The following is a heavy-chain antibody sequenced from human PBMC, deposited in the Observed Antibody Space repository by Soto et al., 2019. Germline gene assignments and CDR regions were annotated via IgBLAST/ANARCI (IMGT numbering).Heavy chain of an antibody. J-gene: IGHJ4*02. V-gene: IGHV3-23*01. CDR2: MSGTGGTT. CDR1: GFTFSSYA. D-gene: IGHD5-12*01. CDR3: PTYIEYSAYEGSYLDH. Sequence: GGSLRLSCAASGFTFSSYAMSWVRQAPAKGLEWVSIMSGTGGTTYYADSVKGRFTISRDNSKNTLYLQMYNLRGEDTAVYYCPTYIEYSAYEGSYLDHWGQGMLVTV.